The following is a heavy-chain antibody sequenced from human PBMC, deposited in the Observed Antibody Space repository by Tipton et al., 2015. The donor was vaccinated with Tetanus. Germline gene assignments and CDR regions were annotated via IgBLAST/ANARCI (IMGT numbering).Heavy chain of an antibody. V-gene: IGHV5-51*01. J-gene: IGHJ5*02. Sequence: QSGAEVKKPGESLKISCKASGYSFSSANFWIAWVRQMPGKGLEYMGIIFPSDSETRYNPTFRGQVTMSVDKATNTAYLQWSSLVASDSAVYYCARHGSIGARQNRFDAWGQGTPVTVSS. CDR1: GYSFSSANFW. CDR3: ARHGSIGARQNRFDA. CDR2: IFPSDSET. D-gene: IGHD6-6*01.